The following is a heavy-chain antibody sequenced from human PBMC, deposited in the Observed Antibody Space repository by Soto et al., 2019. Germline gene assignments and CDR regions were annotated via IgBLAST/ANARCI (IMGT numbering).Heavy chain of an antibody. V-gene: IGHV4-59*08. J-gene: IGHJ6*03. CDR3: ARHRYYDFWSYMDV. CDR2: IYYSGST. CDR1: GGSISSYY. Sequence: PSETLSLTCTVSGGSISSYYWSWIRQPPGKGLEWIGYIYYSGSTNYNPSLKSRVTISVDTSKNQFSLKLSSVTAADTAVYYCARHRYYDFWSYMDVWGKGTTVTVSS. D-gene: IGHD3-3*01.